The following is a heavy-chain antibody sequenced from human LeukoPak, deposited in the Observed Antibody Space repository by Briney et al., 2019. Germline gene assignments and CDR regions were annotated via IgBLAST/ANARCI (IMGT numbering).Heavy chain of an antibody. J-gene: IGHJ4*02. D-gene: IGHD3-22*01. CDR2: ISFHGTDS. Sequence: GTSLRLSCAASGFTFISYAIHWVRQAPGKGLEWVAVISFHGTDSFYADSVKGRFTISRDNSKNTLYLQMNSLGAEDTAVFYCATFPYYFDSSGSYYFDFWGQGTLVTVSS. CDR3: ATFPYYFDSSGSYYFDF. CDR1: GFTFISYA. V-gene: IGHV3-30*04.